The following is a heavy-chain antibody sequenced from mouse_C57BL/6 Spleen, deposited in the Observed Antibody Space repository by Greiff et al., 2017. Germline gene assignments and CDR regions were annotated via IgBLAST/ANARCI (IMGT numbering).Heavy chain of an antibody. CDR1: GYTFTDYY. V-gene: IGHV1-76*01. CDR2: IYPGSGNT. Sequence: VQLQESGAELVRPGASVKLSCKASGYTFTDYYINWVKQRPGQGLEWIARIYPGSGNTYYNEKFKGKATLTAEKSSSTAYMQLSSLTSEDSAVYFCARKRGSYYAMDYWGQGTSVTVSS. CDR3: ARKRGSYYAMDY. J-gene: IGHJ4*01.